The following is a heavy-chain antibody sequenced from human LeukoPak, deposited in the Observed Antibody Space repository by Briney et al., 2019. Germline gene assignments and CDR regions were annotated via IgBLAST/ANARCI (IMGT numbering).Heavy chain of an antibody. Sequence: ASVKVSCKASGYTFTSYYMHWVRQAPGQGLEWMGIINPSGGSTSYAQKFQGRVTMTRDTSTSTVYMELSSLRSEDTAVYYCARDLDCSSTSCYTGYNWFDPWGQGTLVTVSS. V-gene: IGHV1-46*01. CDR2: INPSGGST. J-gene: IGHJ5*02. CDR3: ARDLDCSSTSCYTGYNWFDP. D-gene: IGHD2-2*02. CDR1: GYTFTSYY.